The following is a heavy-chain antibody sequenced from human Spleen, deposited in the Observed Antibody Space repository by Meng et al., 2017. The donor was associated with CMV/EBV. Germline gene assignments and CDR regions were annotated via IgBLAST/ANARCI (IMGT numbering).Heavy chain of an antibody. CDR2: IGSAGDR. V-gene: IGHV3-13*01. CDR1: GFSFSSHD. CDR3: ARGIVEIH. D-gene: IGHD1-26*01. Sequence: GESLKISCAASGFSFSSHDMHWVRQTPGKGLEWVSSIGSAGDRYYAGSVKGRFTISRENAKNSFSLQMNSLRVGDTAVYYCARGIVEIHWGPGTLVTVSS. J-gene: IGHJ4*02.